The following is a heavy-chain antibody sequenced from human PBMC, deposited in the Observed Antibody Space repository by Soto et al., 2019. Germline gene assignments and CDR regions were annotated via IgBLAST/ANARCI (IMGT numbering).Heavy chain of an antibody. CDR3: AKDVDTGMSVYNYGMAF. Sequence: GGFLLVRTTSSGFASSNYGRHLVRQATGRGLEWVAVISYDGSNKYYADSVKGRFTISRDNSKNTLYLQMNSLRAEDTAVYYFAKDVDTGMSVYNYGMAFLRQGTTVTVSS. CDR1: GFASSNYG. D-gene: IGHD5-18*01. V-gene: IGHV3-30*18. J-gene: IGHJ6*02. CDR2: ISYDGSNK.